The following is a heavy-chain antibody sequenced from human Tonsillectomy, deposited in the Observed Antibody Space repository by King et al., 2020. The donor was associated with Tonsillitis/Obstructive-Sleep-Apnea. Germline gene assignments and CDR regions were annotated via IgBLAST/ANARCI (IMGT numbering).Heavy chain of an antibody. CDR3: ARAYYDFWSGYYGTYYYYYMDV. CDR2: IYWYDDK. Sequence: ITLKESGPTLVKPTQTLTLTCTFSGFSLSTSGVGVGGIRQPPGKALEWLALIYWYDDKRYSPSLKSRLTITKDTSKNQVVLTMTHMDPVDTATYYCARAYYDFWSGYYGTYYYYYMDVWGKGTTVTVSS. D-gene: IGHD3-3*01. CDR1: GFSLSTSGVG. J-gene: IGHJ6*03. V-gene: IGHV2-5*01.